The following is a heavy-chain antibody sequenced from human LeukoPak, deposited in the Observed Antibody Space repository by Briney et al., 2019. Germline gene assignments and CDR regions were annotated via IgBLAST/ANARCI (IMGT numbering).Heavy chain of an antibody. CDR1: GGTLSRFG. V-gene: IGHV1-69*01. J-gene: IGHJ5*02. CDR3: ARVVTPRYCSTTSCYWKGWFDP. D-gene: IGHD2-2*01. Sequence: ASVKVSCKASGGTLSRFGISWVRQAPGQGLECMGGIIPIFGTANYAQKFQGRVTITADEPTSTAYMELSSLKSEDTAVYYCARVVTPRYCSTTSCYWKGWFDPWGQGTLVTVSS. CDR2: IIPIFGTA.